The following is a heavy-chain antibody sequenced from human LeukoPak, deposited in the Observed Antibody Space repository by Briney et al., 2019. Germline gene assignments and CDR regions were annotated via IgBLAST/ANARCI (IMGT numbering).Heavy chain of an antibody. Sequence: KAFETLSLTCAVYGGSFSAYYWSWVRQSPGKGLEWIGEIYHTGSTNYNPSLNSRVTISRDTSKNHFSLELSSATAADTAVYYCARGGTRFHILASDWGQGILVSVSS. J-gene: IGHJ4*02. D-gene: IGHD3-9*01. CDR3: ARGGTRFHILASD. V-gene: IGHV4-34*01. CDR2: IYHTGST. CDR1: GGSFSAYY.